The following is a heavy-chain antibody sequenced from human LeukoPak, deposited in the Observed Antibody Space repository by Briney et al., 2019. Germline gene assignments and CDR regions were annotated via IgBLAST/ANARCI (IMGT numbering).Heavy chain of an antibody. V-gene: IGHV3-23*01. Sequence: GGSLRLSCAASGSTSSTYAMSWVRQAPGKGLEWVSAISGSGASTYYADSVTGRFTISRDNSKNTVFLHMKTLSVEDTALYYCARWGGSFSSRFDPWGQGTLVTVSS. CDR2: ISGSGAST. J-gene: IGHJ5*02. D-gene: IGHD1-26*01. CDR1: GSTSSTYA. CDR3: ARWGGSFSSRFDP.